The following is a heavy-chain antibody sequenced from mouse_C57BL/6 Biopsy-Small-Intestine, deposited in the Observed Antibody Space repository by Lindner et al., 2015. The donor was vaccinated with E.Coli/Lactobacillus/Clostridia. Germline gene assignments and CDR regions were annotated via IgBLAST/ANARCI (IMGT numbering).Heavy chain of an antibody. Sequence: EVQLQESGAELVKPGASVKLSCTPSGFSIKDHYIHWVKQRTEQGLEWIGRIDPEDGETTYAPKFQGKATITADTSSNSAYLQLSSLTSEDTAVYYCARNEDYAAWFAYWGQGTLVTVSA. V-gene: IGHV14-2*01. CDR3: ARNEDYAAWFAY. J-gene: IGHJ3*01. D-gene: IGHD2-4*01. CDR1: GFSIKDHY. CDR2: IDPEDGET.